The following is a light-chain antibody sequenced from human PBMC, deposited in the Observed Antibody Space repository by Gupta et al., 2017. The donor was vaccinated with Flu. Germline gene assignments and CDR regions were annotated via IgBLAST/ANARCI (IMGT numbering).Light chain of an antibody. CDR3: QHRRNWPPG. CDR2: DAS. V-gene: IGKV3-11*01. J-gene: IGKJ2*03. CDR1: QSVSTY. Sequence: EVVLTQSPATLSLSPGERATLSCRTSQSVSTYSAWYQQKPGQAPRLLIHDASNRATGVPSRFSGSGSGTDFTLTISSLEPEDFAVYYCQHRRNWPPGFGQGTKVEI.